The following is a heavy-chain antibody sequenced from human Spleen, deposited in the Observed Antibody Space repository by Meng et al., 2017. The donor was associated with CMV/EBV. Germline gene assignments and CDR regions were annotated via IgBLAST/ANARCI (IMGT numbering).Heavy chain of an antibody. CDR3: ARVYYDSTNYYFSFGY. CDR1: GFTFSSYE. V-gene: IGHV3-48*03. D-gene: IGHD3-22*01. Sequence: GGSLRLSCAASGFTFSSYEMNWVRQAPGKGLEWVSYISSSGSTIYYADSVKGRFTISRDNSENTLILQMNSLRTEDTAVYYCARVYYDSTNYYFSFGYWGQGTLVTVSS. J-gene: IGHJ4*02. CDR2: ISSSGSTI.